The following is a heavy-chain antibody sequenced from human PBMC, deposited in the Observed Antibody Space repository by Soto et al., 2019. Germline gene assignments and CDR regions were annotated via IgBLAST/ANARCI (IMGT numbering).Heavy chain of an antibody. CDR1: GGSISSGDYY. J-gene: IGHJ6*02. V-gene: IGHV4-30-4*01. CDR2: IYYSGST. Sequence: SETLSLTCTVSGGSISSGDYYWSWIHQPPGKGLEWIGYIYYSGSTYYNPSLKSRVTISVDTSKNQFSLKLSSATAADTAVYYCARVNKGGGFLEWLFYGMDVWGQGTTVTVSS. CDR3: ARVNKGGGFLEWLFYGMDV. D-gene: IGHD3-3*01.